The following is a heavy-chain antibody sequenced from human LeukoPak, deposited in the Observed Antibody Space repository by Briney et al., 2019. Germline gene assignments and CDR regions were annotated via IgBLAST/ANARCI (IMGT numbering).Heavy chain of an antibody. CDR2: INYSGST. J-gene: IGHJ2*01. CDR3: ARVSGYGGYADRYFDL. V-gene: IGHV4-39*07. Sequence: SETLSLTCTVSGGSISSSSYYWGWIRQPPGKGLEWIGSINYSGSTYYNPSLKSRVTISLNTSKNQFSLKLTSVTAADTAVYYCARVSGYGGYADRYFDLWGRGTLVTVSS. CDR1: GGSISSSSYY. D-gene: IGHD5-12*01.